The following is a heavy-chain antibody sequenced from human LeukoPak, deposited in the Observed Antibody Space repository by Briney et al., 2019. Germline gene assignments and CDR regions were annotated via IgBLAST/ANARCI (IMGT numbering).Heavy chain of an antibody. V-gene: IGHV3-7*02. D-gene: IGHD6-13*01. J-gene: IGHJ4*02. CDR1: GFTFSSYW. CDR2: INQDGSEQ. Sequence: PGGSLRLSCAASGFTFSSYWMSWVRQAPGKWLDWVANINQDGSEQYYVDSPKGRFTISRDNSKKSLFLQMNSLRVEDTAVYFCVRGRGNSSSWYWDYWGQGTLVTVSS. CDR3: VRGRGNSSSWYWDY.